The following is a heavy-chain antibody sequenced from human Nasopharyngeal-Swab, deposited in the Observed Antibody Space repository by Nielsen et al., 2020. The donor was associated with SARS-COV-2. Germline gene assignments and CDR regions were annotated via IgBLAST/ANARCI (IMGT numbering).Heavy chain of an antibody. D-gene: IGHD3-9*01. Sequence: GGSLRLSCAASGFTFSSYWMSWVRQAPGKGLEWVSNIKQDGSEKYYVDSVKGRFTISRDNAKNSLYLQMNSLRAEDTAVYYCARESERYFDWRVAAFDIWGQGTMVTVSS. J-gene: IGHJ3*02. V-gene: IGHV3-7*03. CDR2: IKQDGSEK. CDR3: ARESERYFDWRVAAFDI. CDR1: GFTFSSYW.